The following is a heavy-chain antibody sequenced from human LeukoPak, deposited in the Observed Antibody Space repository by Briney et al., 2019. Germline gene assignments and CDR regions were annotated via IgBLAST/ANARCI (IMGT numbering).Heavy chain of an antibody. J-gene: IGHJ4*02. CDR2: IKPDGSEK. V-gene: IGHV3-7*01. CDR1: GFTFSSYW. Sequence: GGSLRLSCAASGFTFSSYWMCWVRQAPGKGLEWVANIKPDGSEKYYVDSVKGRFTISRDNAKNSLYLQMNSLSAEDTAVYYCARARFYFDYWGQGTLVTVSS. CDR3: ARARFYFDY.